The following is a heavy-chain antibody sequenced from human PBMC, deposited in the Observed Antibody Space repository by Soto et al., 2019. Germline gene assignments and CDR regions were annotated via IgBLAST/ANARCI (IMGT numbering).Heavy chain of an antibody. D-gene: IGHD2-2*03. V-gene: IGHV4-59*08. CDR3: ARWKNGYCSSTSCYEDYFDY. Sequence: SETLSLTCTVSGGSISSYYWSWIRQPPGKGLEWIGYIYYSGSTNYNPSLKSRVTISVDTSKNQFSLKLSSVTAADTAVYYCARWKNGYCSSTSCYEDYFDYWGQGTLVTVSS. CDR1: GGSISSYY. CDR2: IYYSGST. J-gene: IGHJ4*02.